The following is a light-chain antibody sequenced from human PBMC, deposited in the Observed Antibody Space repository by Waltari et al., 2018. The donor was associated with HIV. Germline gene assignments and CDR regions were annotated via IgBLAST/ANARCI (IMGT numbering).Light chain of an antibody. CDR1: QSLLHSNGYNY. V-gene: IGKV2-28*01. Sequence: DIVMTQSPLSLPVTPGEPAFISCRSSQSLLHSNGYNYLDWYLQKPGQSPQLLIYLGANRASGVPDRFSGSGSGTDVTLTISRVEAEDVGVYYCMQTVQTPLTFGGGTKVEI. CDR2: LGA. CDR3: MQTVQTPLT. J-gene: IGKJ4*01.